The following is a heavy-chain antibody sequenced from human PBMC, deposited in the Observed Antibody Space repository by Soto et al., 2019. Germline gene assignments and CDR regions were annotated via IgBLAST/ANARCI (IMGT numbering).Heavy chain of an antibody. CDR3: ATHPQYSLAD. D-gene: IGHD3-3*02. CDR2: ITDTLTDPALRI. Sequence: PVGSLILSSAASGFPFSNYAMSWVRPAPGKGLEWVSTITDTLTDPALRIYYADSVKARFTISRDNSNNTLYLQMNNLRTEDTAVYYCATHPQYSLADWGQGTLVTVSA. V-gene: IGHV3-23*01. J-gene: IGHJ4*02. CDR1: GFPFSNYA.